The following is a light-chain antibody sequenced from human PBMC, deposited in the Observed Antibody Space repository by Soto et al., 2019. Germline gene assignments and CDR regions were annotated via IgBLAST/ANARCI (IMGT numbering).Light chain of an antibody. J-gene: IGKJ1*01. CDR3: QHYGRSPPSWT. CDR1: QRVSSNY. V-gene: IGKV3-20*01. CDR2: GAS. Sequence: EIVLTQSPGTLSLSAGERATLSCRASQRVSSNYLAWYQQKPGQPPRLLISGASSRATGIPDRFIGSGSGTDFTLTISSLEPEDFAVYYCQHYGRSPPSWTFGQGTKVEIK.